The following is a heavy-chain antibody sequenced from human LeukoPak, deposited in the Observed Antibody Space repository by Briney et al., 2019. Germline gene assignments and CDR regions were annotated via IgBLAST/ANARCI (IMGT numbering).Heavy chain of an antibody. J-gene: IGHJ3*02. D-gene: IGHD3-22*01. CDR3: ARARTMTVVALDAFDI. CDR1: GYTFTTYG. CDR2: ISAYNGNT. V-gene: IGHV1-18*01. Sequence: ASVKVSCKASGYTFTTYGISWVRQAPGQGLEWMGWISAYNGNTNYAQNLQDRVTMTTDTSTSTVYMELRSLRSDDTAVYYCARARTMTVVALDAFDIWGQGTMVTVSS.